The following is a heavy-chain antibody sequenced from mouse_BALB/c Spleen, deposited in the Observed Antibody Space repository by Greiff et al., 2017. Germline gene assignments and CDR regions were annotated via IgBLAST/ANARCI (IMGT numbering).Heavy chain of an antibody. J-gene: IGHJ4*01. V-gene: IGHV1-14*01. D-gene: IGHD1-1*01. CDR2: INPYNDGT. CDR1: GYTFTSYV. CDR3: ARYRPYYGSSSYAMDY. Sequence: VQLQQSGPELVKPGASVKMSCKASGYTFTSYVMHWVKQKPGQGLEWIGYINPYNDGTKYNEKFKGKATLTSDKSSSTAYMELSSLTSEDSAVYYCARYRPYYGSSSYAMDYWGQGTSVTVSS.